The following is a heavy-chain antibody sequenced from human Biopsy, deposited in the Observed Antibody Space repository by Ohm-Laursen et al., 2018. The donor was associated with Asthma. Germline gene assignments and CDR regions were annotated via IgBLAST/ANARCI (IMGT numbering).Heavy chain of an antibody. CDR1: GFTFSNYG. Sequence: SLRLSCATSGFTFSNYGMHWVRQAPGKGLEWVAQILFDGRKINYPDSVKGRFTISRDNSKNMVYLQMNSLRPEDTAVYYCAKDRVAGRSYYFDYWGQGSLASASS. J-gene: IGHJ4*02. CDR3: AKDRVAGRSYYFDY. CDR2: ILFDGRKI. V-gene: IGHV3-30*18. D-gene: IGHD6-13*01.